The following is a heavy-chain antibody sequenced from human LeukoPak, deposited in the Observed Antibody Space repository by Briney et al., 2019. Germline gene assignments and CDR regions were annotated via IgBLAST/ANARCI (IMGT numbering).Heavy chain of an antibody. Sequence: PGGSLRLSCAASGFTFSSYWMSWVRQAPGKGLEWVANIKQDGGAKYYVDSVKGRFTISRDNAKNSLYLQMNSLRAEDTAVYYCARDRYDSSGYDWFDPWGQGTLVTVSS. D-gene: IGHD3-22*01. CDR1: GFTFSSYW. J-gene: IGHJ5*02. CDR2: IKQDGGAK. CDR3: ARDRYDSSGYDWFDP. V-gene: IGHV3-7*01.